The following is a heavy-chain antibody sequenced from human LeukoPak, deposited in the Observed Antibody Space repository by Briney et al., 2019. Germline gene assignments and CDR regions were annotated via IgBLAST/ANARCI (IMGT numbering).Heavy chain of an antibody. D-gene: IGHD3-3*02. V-gene: IGHV3-20*04. CDR1: GFTFVDYG. CDR3: ARDRLGPSFSVSHFDL. J-gene: IGHJ4*02. CDR2: INYNGAIT. Sequence: PGGSLRLSCATSGFTFVDYGLSWVRRAPGKGLEWLCAINYNGAITDYADSVKGRFTISRDIAKNSPYLRMDSLRAEDTALYYCARDRLGPSFSVSHFDLWGQGTLVTVSS.